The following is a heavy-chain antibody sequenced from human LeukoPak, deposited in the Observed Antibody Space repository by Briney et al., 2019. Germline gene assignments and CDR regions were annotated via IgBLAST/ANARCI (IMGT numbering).Heavy chain of an antibody. CDR1: GGSISSGGYY. V-gene: IGHV4-31*03. CDR2: IYYSGST. Sequence: SETLSLTCTVSGGSISSGGYYWSWIRQHPGKGLEWIGYIYYSGSTYYNPSLKSRATISVDTSKNQFSLKLSSVTAADTAVYYCAREGESLSLFDYWGQGTLVTVSS. D-gene: IGHD3-10*01. J-gene: IGHJ4*02. CDR3: AREGESLSLFDY.